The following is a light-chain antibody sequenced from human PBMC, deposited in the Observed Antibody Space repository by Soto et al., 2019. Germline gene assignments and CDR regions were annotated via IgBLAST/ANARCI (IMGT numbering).Light chain of an antibody. V-gene: IGKV3-20*01. CDR1: QSVSSY. Sequence: EIVLTQSPVTLSLSPGERATLSCRASQSVSSYLAWYQQRPGQAPRLLIYDASNRATGIPARFSGSGSGTDFTLTISRLEPEDFAVYYCQQYGSSGGLTFGGGTKVDIK. CDR2: DAS. J-gene: IGKJ4*01. CDR3: QQYGSSGGLT.